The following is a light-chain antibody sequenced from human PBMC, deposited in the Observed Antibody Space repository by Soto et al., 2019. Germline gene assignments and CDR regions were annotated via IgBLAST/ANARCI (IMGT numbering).Light chain of an antibody. J-gene: IGLJ2*01. CDR3: GTWDTSLSGVV. Sequence: QSVLTQPPSVSAAPGQKVTISCSGSSSNIGRNFLSWYRQLPGAAPKLVIYDNNKRPSGIPDRFSGSKSGTSATLDITGLQSGDEADYYCGTWDTSLSGVVFGGGTQLTVL. CDR2: DNN. V-gene: IGLV1-51*01. CDR1: SSNIGRNF.